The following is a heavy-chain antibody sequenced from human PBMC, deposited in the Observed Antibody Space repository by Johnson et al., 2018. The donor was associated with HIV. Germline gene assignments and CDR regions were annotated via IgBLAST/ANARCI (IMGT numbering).Heavy chain of an antibody. D-gene: IGHD3-22*01. J-gene: IGHJ3*02. CDR2: ISGSGITT. CDR3: SKWNDSSGYIRGLDAFDI. V-gene: IGHV3-23*04. Sequence: VQLVESGGGLVQPGGSLRLSCAASGFTFSSYAMSWVRQAPGKGLQWVSGISGSGITTYYADSVKGRCTISRDNSKNTLYLQMNSLRAEDTAVYYCSKWNDSSGYIRGLDAFDIWGRGTMVTVSS. CDR1: GFTFSSYA.